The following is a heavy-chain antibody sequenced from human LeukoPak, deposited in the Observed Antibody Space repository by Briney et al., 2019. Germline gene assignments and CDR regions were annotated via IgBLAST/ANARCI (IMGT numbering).Heavy chain of an antibody. J-gene: IGHJ4*02. Sequence: ASLKVSCKASGYTFISYGISWLRQAPGQGIEWMGWISANKGDTEYAQKFQGRLTVTRDTSTSTAYMELKRLKSDDTAVYYCARADIIVVAGATPVGSAFEYWGQGTLITVS. D-gene: IGHD2-15*01. CDR2: ISANKGDT. CDR1: GYTFISYG. V-gene: IGHV1-18*01. CDR3: ARADIIVVAGATPVGSAFEY.